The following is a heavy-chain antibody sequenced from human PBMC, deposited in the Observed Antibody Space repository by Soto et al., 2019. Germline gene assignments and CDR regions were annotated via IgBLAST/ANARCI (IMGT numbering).Heavy chain of an antibody. V-gene: IGHV1-18*01. J-gene: IGHJ6*02. Sequence: QVQLVQSGGEVKKPGASVKVSCKATGYTFTSFGISWVRQAPGQGLEWMGWISAYNGNTNYAQKLQGRVTMTTDKSTRTAYRELRSLTSDDTAVYYCARDRSMYYGMDVWGQGTTVTVSS. D-gene: IGHD2-8*01. CDR2: ISAYNGNT. CDR3: ARDRSMYYGMDV. CDR1: GYTFTSFG.